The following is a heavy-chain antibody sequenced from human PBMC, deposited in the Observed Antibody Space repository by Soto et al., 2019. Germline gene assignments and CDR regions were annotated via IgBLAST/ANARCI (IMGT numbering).Heavy chain of an antibody. CDR1: GGTFSSYA. D-gene: IGHD2-2*01. CDR2: IIPIFGTA. V-gene: IGHV1-69*12. CDR3: ARVTDCISTSCYAESLRGWFDH. J-gene: IGHJ5*02. Sequence: QVQLVQSGAEVKKPGSSVKVSCKASGGTFSSYAISWVRQAPGQGLEWMGGIIPIFGTANYAKKFQGRVTITADESTSTAYMELSSLRSEDTAVYYCARVTDCISTSCYAESLRGWFDHWGQGTLVTVSS.